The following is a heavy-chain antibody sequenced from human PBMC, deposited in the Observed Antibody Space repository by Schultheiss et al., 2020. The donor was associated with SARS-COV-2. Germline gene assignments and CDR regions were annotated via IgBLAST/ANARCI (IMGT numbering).Heavy chain of an antibody. Sequence: GGSLRLSCAASGFTFGSYNMHWVRQAPGKGLEFVASIRSSGRDIYCADSMQGRFTASRDNANNSLYLQMHSLRAEDTAVYYCVRDRSWWTPYNCFDLWGRGTLVTVSS. CDR2: IRSSGRDI. J-gene: IGHJ5*02. D-gene: IGHD2-15*01. CDR1: GFTFGSYN. V-gene: IGHV3-21*01. CDR3: VRDRSWWTPYNCFDL.